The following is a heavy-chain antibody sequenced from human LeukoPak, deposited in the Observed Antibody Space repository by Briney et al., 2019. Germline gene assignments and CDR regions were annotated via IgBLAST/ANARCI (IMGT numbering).Heavy chain of an antibody. CDR2: IFYSGST. V-gene: IGHV4-39*07. CDR1: SGSISTSNYY. J-gene: IGHJ4*02. CDR3: ARHEGLRRYFDLNPKYYFDY. D-gene: IGHD3-9*01. Sequence: SETLSLTCTVSSGSISTSNYYWGWVRQPPGKALEWIGNIFYSGSTYYSPSLKSRVTISVDTSKNQFSLKLSSVTAADTAVYYCARHEGLRRYFDLNPKYYFDYWGQGTLVTVSS.